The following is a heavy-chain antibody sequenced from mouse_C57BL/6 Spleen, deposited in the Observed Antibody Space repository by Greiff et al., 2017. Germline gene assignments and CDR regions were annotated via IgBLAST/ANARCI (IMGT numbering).Heavy chain of an antibody. CDR3: TRDYGSSYGYCDV. CDR1: GYTFTDYE. D-gene: IGHD1-1*01. Sequence: QVQLKQSGAALVRPGASVTLSCKASGYTFTDYEMHWVKQTPVHGLEWIGAIDPETGGTAYNQKVTGKAILTADKSSSTAYMELRSLTSEDSAVYYCTRDYGSSYGYCDVWGTGTTVTVSS. J-gene: IGHJ1*03. CDR2: IDPETGGT. V-gene: IGHV1-15*01.